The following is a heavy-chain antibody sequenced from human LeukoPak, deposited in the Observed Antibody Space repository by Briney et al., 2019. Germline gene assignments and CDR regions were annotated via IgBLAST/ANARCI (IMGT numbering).Heavy chain of an antibody. Sequence: GRSLRLSCAASGFTFSSYGMHWVRQAPGKGLEWVAVISYDGSNKYYADSVKGRFTISRDNSKNTLYLQMNSLRAEDTAVYYCAKGATSCSSTSCPDAFDIWGQGTMVTVSS. J-gene: IGHJ3*02. CDR3: AKGATSCSSTSCPDAFDI. D-gene: IGHD2-2*01. V-gene: IGHV3-30*18. CDR1: GFTFSSYG. CDR2: ISYDGSNK.